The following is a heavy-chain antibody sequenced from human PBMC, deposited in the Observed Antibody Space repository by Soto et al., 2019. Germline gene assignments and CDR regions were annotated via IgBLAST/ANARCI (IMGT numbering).Heavy chain of an antibody. CDR1: GYSFTSYW. CDR2: IYPGDSDT. CDR3: ARPGRGYGDYPVAFDI. V-gene: IGHV5-51*01. Sequence: PGESLKISCKGSGYSFTSYWIGWVRQMPGKGLEWMGIIYPGDSDTRYSPSFQGQVTISADKSISTAYLQWSSLKASDTAMYYCARPGRGYGDYPVAFDIWGQGTMVTVS. D-gene: IGHD4-17*01. J-gene: IGHJ3*02.